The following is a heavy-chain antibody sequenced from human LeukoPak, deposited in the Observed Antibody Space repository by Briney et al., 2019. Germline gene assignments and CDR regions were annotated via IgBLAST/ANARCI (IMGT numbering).Heavy chain of an antibody. V-gene: IGHV3-20*04. CDR3: AKDGTTSPFDY. Sequence: GGSLRLSCAASGFTFDDYGLSWVRHVPGKGLEWVSGLNWNGASTGYADSVKGRFTISRDNSKNTLYLQMNSLRAEDTAVYYCAKDGTTSPFDYWGQGTLVTVSS. CDR2: LNWNGAST. J-gene: IGHJ4*02. CDR1: GFTFDDYG. D-gene: IGHD4-17*01.